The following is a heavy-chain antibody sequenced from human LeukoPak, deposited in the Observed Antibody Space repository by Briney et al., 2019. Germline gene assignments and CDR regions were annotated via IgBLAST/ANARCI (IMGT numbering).Heavy chain of an antibody. CDR3: AKDALKYYDPY. CDR1: GFTLSSYA. Sequence: QSGGSLRLSCAASGFTLSSYAMSWVRQAPGKGLEWVSAISGSGGGTYYADSVKGRFTISRDNSKNTLYLQMNSLRAEDTAVYYCAKDALKYYDPYWGQGTLVTVSS. J-gene: IGHJ4*02. D-gene: IGHD3-22*01. V-gene: IGHV3-23*01. CDR2: ISGSGGGT.